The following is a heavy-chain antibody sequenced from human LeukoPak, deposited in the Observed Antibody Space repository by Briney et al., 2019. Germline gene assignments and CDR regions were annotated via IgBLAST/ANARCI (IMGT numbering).Heavy chain of an antibody. CDR1: GGSISSYY. J-gene: IGHJ5*02. Sequence: SETLSLTCTVSGGSISSYYWSWIRQPPGKGLEWIGRIYTSGSTNYNPSLKSRVTMSVDTSKNQFSLKLSSVTAADTAVYYCARDYRGSDRPRYWFDPWGQGTLVTVSS. CDR3: ARDYRGSDRPRYWFDP. CDR2: IYTSGST. V-gene: IGHV4-4*07. D-gene: IGHD1-26*01.